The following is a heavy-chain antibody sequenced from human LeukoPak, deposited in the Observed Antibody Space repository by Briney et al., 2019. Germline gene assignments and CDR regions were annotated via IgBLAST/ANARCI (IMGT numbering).Heavy chain of an antibody. D-gene: IGHD4-17*01. J-gene: IGHJ4*02. Sequence: PGGSLRLSCAASGFTFSSYWMSWVRQAPGKGLEWVANIKQDGSEKYYVDSVKGRFTISRDNAKNSLYLQMNSLRAEDTAVYYCARGMNDGTTVTTGDYWGQGTLVTVSS. CDR2: IKQDGSEK. CDR1: GFTFSSYW. V-gene: IGHV3-7*01. CDR3: ARGMNDGTTVTTGDY.